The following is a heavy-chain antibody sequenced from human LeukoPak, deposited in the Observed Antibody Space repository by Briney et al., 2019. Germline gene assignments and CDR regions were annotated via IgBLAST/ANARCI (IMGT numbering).Heavy chain of an antibody. Sequence: GGSLRLSCAASGFTFSSYSMNWVRQAPGKGLEWVSSISGSSSYIYYADSVKGRFTISRDNAKNSPYLQMNSLRAEDTAVYYCARDKLYDSSGYYPHDYWGQGTLVTVSS. CDR1: GFTFSSYS. CDR2: ISGSSSYI. J-gene: IGHJ4*02. D-gene: IGHD3-22*01. V-gene: IGHV3-21*01. CDR3: ARDKLYDSSGYYPHDY.